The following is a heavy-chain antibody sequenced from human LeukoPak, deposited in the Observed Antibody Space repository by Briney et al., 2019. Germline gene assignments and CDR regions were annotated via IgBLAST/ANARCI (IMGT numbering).Heavy chain of an antibody. V-gene: IGHV1-2*06. CDR2: INPNSGGT. J-gene: IGHJ4*02. CDR1: GYTFTGYY. CDR3: ARDDYSSGYYLDY. Sequence: GASVKVSCKASGYTFTGYYMHWVRQAPGQGREWMGRINPNSGGTNYAQKFEGRVTMTRDTSISTAYMELSRLRSDDTAVYYCARDDYSSGYYLDYWGQGTLVTVSS. D-gene: IGHD3-22*01.